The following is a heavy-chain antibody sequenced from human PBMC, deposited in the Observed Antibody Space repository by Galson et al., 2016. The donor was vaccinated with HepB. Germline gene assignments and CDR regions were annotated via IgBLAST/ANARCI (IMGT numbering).Heavy chain of an antibody. V-gene: IGHV3-30*18. Sequence: SLRLSCAASGFIFSNYGMHWVRQAPGKGLEWVAVISFDGSNAYYGDSVKGRYTISRDNSKSTLYLQMSSLRADDTAVYSCAKKGYSSGKFDAFDIWGQGTVVTVSS. CDR3: AKKGYSSGKFDAFDI. CDR1: GFIFSNYG. D-gene: IGHD6-19*01. J-gene: IGHJ3*02. CDR2: ISFDGSNA.